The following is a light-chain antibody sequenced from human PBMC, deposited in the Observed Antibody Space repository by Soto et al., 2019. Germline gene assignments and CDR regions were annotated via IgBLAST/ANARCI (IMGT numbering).Light chain of an antibody. J-gene: IGKJ2*01. V-gene: IGKV3-20*01. CDR2: GTS. CDR1: QSVSTKY. CDR3: QHYGSSPPDT. Sequence: EIVLTQSPGTLSLSLGERATLSYRASQSVSTKYVAWYQQKPGQAPSLLIYGTSNRAADVPDRFSGTGSGTDFSLTISRLEPEDFAVYYCQHYGSSPPDTFGQGTKLEI.